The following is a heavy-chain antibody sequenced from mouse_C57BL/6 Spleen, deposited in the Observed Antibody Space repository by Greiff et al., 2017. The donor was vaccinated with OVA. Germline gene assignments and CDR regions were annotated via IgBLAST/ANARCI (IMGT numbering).Heavy chain of an antibody. CDR2: ISSGSSTI. CDR3: ARENWDPYYFDY. V-gene: IGHV5-17*03. Sequence: EVMLVESGGGLVKPGGSLKLSCAASGFTFSDYGMHWVRQAPEKGLEWVAYISSGSSTIYYADTVKGRFTISRDNAKNNLYLQMSHLKSEDTAMYYCARENWDPYYFDYWGQGTTLTVSS. D-gene: IGHD4-1*01. J-gene: IGHJ2*01. CDR1: GFTFSDYG.